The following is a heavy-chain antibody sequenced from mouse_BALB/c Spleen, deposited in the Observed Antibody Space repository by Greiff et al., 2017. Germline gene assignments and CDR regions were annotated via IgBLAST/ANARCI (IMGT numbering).Heavy chain of an antibody. V-gene: IGHV14-1*02. Sequence: VQLKESGAELVRPGALVKLSCKASGFNIKDYYMHWVKQRPEQGLEWIGWIDPENGNTIYDPKFQGKASITADTSSNTAYLQLSSLTSEDTAVYYCARGGKAAYWGQGTLVTVSA. CDR2: IDPENGNT. CDR1: GFNIKDYY. D-gene: IGHD1-1*02. J-gene: IGHJ3*01. CDR3: ARGGKAAY.